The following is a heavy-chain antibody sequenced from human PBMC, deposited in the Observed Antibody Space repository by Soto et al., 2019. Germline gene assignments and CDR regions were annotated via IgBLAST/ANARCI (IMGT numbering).Heavy chain of an antibody. Sequence: QVQLVQSGAEVKKPGASVKVSCKASGYTSTAYPMHWVRQAPGQRLEWMGWINVANGDTGYSQKFQGRVTVTRDTSASTVYMELSSLTSEETAVYYCARKDYYGAGIYYFDHWGQGTLVTVSS. D-gene: IGHD3-10*01. CDR3: ARKDYYGAGIYYFDH. CDR2: INVANGDT. J-gene: IGHJ4*02. V-gene: IGHV1-3*01. CDR1: GYTSTAYP.